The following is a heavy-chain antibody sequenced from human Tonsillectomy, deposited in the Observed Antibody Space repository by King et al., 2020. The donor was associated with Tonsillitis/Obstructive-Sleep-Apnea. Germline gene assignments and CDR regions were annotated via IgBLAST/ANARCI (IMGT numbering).Heavy chain of an antibody. CDR3: ARLSAVAAGTSNTFDI. Sequence: VQLVQSGAEVKKPGESLKISCKGSGYNFTNYWIGWGRQMPGKGLEWMGIIYPGDSDTRYSPSFQGQVTISADKSISTACLQWCSLKASDTAMYYCARLSAVAAGTSNTFDIWGQGTLVIVSS. J-gene: IGHJ3*02. V-gene: IGHV5-51*01. CDR2: IYPGDSDT. D-gene: IGHD6-13*01. CDR1: GYNFTNYW.